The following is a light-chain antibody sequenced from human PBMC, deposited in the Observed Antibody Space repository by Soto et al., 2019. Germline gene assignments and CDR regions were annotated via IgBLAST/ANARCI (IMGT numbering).Light chain of an antibody. Sequence: EIVLTQSPGTLSLSPGERATLSCRASQSVSSSFLAWYQQRPGQAPRLLIYGASSRATGIPDWFSGSGSGTDFTLTISRLEPEDFAVYYCHQYGSSPATFGQGTRVEIK. J-gene: IGKJ1*01. CDR1: QSVSSSF. V-gene: IGKV3-20*01. CDR3: HQYGSSPAT. CDR2: GAS.